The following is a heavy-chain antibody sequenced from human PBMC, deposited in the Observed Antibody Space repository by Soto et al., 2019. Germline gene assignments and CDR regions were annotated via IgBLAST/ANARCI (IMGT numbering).Heavy chain of an antibody. CDR3: ARGRADTAMATSHFDY. D-gene: IGHD5-18*01. V-gene: IGHV4-4*02. CDR2: IYHSGST. CDR1: GGSISSSNW. J-gene: IGHJ4*02. Sequence: QVQLQESGPGLVKPSGTLSLTCAVSGGSISSSNWWSWVRQPPGKGLEWIGEIYHSGSTNYNPSLKGRVTISXXKXKXXFTLKLSSVTAADTAVYYRARGRADTAMATSHFDYWGQGTLVTVSS.